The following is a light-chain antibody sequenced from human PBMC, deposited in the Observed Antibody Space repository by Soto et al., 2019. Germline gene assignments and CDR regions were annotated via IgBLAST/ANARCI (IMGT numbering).Light chain of an antibody. J-gene: IGKJ2*01. CDR2: GAS. CDR3: QQYDSSPYT. Sequence: EIVLTQSPGTLSLSPGERATLSCRASQSVSNIYLAWYQHKPGQAPRLLIYGASSRATGIPDGFSGSGSGTDFTLTISRLEPEDFAVYYCQQYDSSPYTFGQGTKLEIK. V-gene: IGKV3-20*01. CDR1: QSVSNIY.